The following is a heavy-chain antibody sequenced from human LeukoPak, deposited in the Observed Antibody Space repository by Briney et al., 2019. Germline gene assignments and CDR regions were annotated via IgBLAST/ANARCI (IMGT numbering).Heavy chain of an antibody. CDR2: IYYTGST. V-gene: IGHV4-59*12. CDR1: GVSISDYY. D-gene: IGHD2-2*01. J-gene: IGHJ5*02. CDR3: ARMLCSSTSCYRVSWFDP. Sequence: SETLSLTCTVSGVSISDYYWSWTRQSPGKGLEWIGYIYYTGSTYYNPSLKSRVTMSVDTSKNQFSLKLSSVTAVDTAVYYCARMLCSSTSCYRVSWFDPWGQGTLVTVSS.